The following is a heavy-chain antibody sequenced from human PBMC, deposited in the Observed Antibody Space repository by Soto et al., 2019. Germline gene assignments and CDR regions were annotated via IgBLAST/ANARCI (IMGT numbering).Heavy chain of an antibody. D-gene: IGHD2-2*01. J-gene: IGHJ4*02. V-gene: IGHV3-7*01. Sequence: EVQLVESGGGLVQPGGSLRLSCAASGFTFSSYWMSWVRQAPGKGLEWVANIKQDGSEKYYVDSVKGRFTISRDNAKNSLYLQMNSRSAEDTAVYYCARGRGCSTGCHNFDYWGQGTLVTVSS. CDR3: ARGRGCSTGCHNFDY. CDR2: IKQDGSEK. CDR1: GFTFSSYW.